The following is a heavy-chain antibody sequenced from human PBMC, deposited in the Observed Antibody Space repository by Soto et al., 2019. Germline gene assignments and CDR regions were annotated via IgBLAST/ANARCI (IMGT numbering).Heavy chain of an antibody. CDR1: GYSFTSYW. CDR2: IYPGDSDT. V-gene: IGHV5-51*01. CDR3: ARRSSSSAPLMAFDI. D-gene: IGHD6-19*01. Sequence: GESLKISCKGSGYSFTSYWIGWVRQMPGKGLEWMGIIYPGDSDTRYSPSFQGQVTISADKSISTAYLQWSSLKASDTAMYYCARRSSSSAPLMAFDIWGQGTMVTVSS. J-gene: IGHJ3*02.